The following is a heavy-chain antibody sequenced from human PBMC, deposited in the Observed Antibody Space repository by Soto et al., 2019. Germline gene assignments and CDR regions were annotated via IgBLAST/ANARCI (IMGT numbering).Heavy chain of an antibody. V-gene: IGHV3-64*01. CDR2: INTNGVNT. CDR1: GFTFSGYS. Sequence: EVQLVESGGGLVQPGGSLRLSCAASGFTFSGYSMFWVRQAPGKGLEYVSAINTNGVNTFYAKSVKGRFTISRDNSKNTMYLQMGRLRPEDMAVYYCARGRVEDSSGLAPYFDYWGQGTLVTVSS. J-gene: IGHJ4*02. D-gene: IGHD6-19*01. CDR3: ARGRVEDSSGLAPYFDY.